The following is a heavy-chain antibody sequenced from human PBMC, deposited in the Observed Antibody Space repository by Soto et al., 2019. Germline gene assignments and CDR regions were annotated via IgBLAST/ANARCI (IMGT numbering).Heavy chain of an antibody. CDR1: GYTFTSYS. CDR2: INAGNGNT. J-gene: IGHJ4*02. V-gene: IGHV1-3*01. CDR3: ARGWYHDSSGYYYGYYFDY. Sequence: ASVKVSCKASGYTFTSYSMHWVRQAPGQRLEWMGWINAGNGNTKYSQKFQGRVTITRDTSASTAYMELSSLRSEDTAVYYCARGWYHDSSGYYYGYYFDYWGQGTLVTVSS. D-gene: IGHD3-22*01.